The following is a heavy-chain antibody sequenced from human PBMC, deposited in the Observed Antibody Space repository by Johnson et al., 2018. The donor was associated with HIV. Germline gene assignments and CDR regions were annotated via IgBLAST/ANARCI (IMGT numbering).Heavy chain of an antibody. CDR2: ISSSGDTT. CDR3: AKLTRLDAFDI. V-gene: IGHV3-11*01. D-gene: IGHD4-23*01. J-gene: IGHJ3*02. Sequence: VQLVESGGGLVQPGGSLRLSCAASGFTFSDYCMSWIRQAPGKGLEWVSYISSSGDTTYYADSVKGRFTISRDNSKNTLYLQMSSLRQDDTALYYCAKLTRLDAFDIWGQGTMVTVSS. CDR1: GFTFSDYC.